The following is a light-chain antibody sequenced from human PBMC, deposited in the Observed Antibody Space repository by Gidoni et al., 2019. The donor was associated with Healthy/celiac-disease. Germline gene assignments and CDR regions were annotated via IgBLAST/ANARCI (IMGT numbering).Light chain of an antibody. Sequence: DIGLTTSPVTLSLSPWETATLSCSASKSVSSSYLAWYQQKPGQAPRLLIYGASSRATGIPDRFSGSGSGTDFTLTISRLEPEDFAVYYCQQYGSSPWTFGQGTKVEIK. CDR2: GAS. V-gene: IGKV3-20*01. J-gene: IGKJ1*01. CDR1: KSVSSSY. CDR3: QQYGSSPWT.